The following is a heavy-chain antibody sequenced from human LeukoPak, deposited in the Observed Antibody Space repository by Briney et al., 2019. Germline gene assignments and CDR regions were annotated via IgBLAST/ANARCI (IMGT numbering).Heavy chain of an antibody. CDR2: IHYDGRT. CDR1: GGSISGSRT. V-gene: IGHV4-39*07. D-gene: IGHD6-25*01. Sequence: SETLSLTCTVSGGSISGSRTWGWIRQPPGKGLEWIGNIHYDGRTASNPSLKSRVTISLDTSKNQFSLKVSSVTAADTAFYYCARVFAAAGLDFWGQGTLVTVSS. J-gene: IGHJ4*01. CDR3: ARVFAAAGLDF.